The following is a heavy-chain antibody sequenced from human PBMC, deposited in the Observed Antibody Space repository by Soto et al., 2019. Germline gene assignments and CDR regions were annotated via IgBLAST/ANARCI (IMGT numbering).Heavy chain of an antibody. J-gene: IGHJ4*02. CDR3: AKTAHQYSDFWIGYSYFDS. Sequence: PGGSLRLSCAASGFTLSTYAMHWVRQAPGKGLEWVAVMSYDGDKKYYADSVKGRFIISRDSSKNTVNLQMNSLRPEDTAVYFCAKTAHQYSDFWIGYSYFDSWGQGILVTVSS. CDR1: GFTLSTYA. D-gene: IGHD3-3*01. V-gene: IGHV3-30*18. CDR2: MSYDGDKK.